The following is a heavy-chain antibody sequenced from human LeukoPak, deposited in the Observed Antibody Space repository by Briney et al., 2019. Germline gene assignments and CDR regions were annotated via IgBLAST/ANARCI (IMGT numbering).Heavy chain of an antibody. D-gene: IGHD5-24*01. J-gene: IGHJ4*02. CDR3: ASTLGRDGYNWFDY. Sequence: SETLSLTCAVYGGSFSGYYWSWIRQPPAKGLEWIGEINHSGSTNYNPSLKSRVTILVDTSKNQFSLKLSSVTAADTAVYYCASTLGRDGYNWFDYWGQGTLVTVSS. CDR2: INHSGST. CDR1: GGSFSGYY. V-gene: IGHV4-34*01.